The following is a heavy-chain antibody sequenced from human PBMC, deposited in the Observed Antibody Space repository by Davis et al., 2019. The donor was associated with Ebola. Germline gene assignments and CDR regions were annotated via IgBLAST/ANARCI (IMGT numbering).Heavy chain of an antibody. J-gene: IGHJ5*02. V-gene: IGHV1-18*01. Sequence: ASVKVSCKASGYTFTSYGISWVRQAPGQGLEWMGWISAYNGNTNYAQKLQGRVTMTTDTSTSTAYMELRSLRSDDAAVYYCARAVAMVLPYNWFDPWGQGTLVTVSS. D-gene: IGHD3-10*01. CDR1: GYTFTSYG. CDR2: ISAYNGNT. CDR3: ARAVAMVLPYNWFDP.